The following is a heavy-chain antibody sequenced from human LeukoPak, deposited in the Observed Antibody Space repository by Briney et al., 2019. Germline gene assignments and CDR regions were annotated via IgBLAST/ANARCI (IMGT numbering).Heavy chain of an antibody. D-gene: IGHD6-13*01. Sequence: GGSLRLSCAASGFIFKDYAMHWVRQPPGKGLEWISSITWNSGTLAYADSVKGRFTISRDNAQNTLYLQMNSLRAEDTAVYYCAREGVWRQQLVDYYYGMDVWGQGTTVTVSS. J-gene: IGHJ6*02. CDR3: AREGVWRQQLVDYYYGMDV. CDR2: ITWNSGTL. V-gene: IGHV3-9*01. CDR1: GFIFKDYA.